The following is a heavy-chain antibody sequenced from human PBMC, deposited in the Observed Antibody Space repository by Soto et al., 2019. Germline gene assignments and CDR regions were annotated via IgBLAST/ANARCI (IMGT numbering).Heavy chain of an antibody. CDR3: VKSRGGNNFDFFD. CDR1: GFTFSSYA. D-gene: IGHD5-12*01. Sequence: GSLRLACSASGFTFSSYAMHWVRQAPGKGLEYVSGVRGNGDPPFYADSVKGRFTISRDNSKNTLYLQMSSLSADDTAVYYCVKSRGGNNFDFFDWGQGALVTVSS. V-gene: IGHV3-64D*06. J-gene: IGHJ4*02. CDR2: VRGNGDPP.